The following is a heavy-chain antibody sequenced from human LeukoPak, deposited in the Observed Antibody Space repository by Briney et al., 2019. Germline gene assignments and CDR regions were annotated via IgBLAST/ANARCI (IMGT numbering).Heavy chain of an antibody. J-gene: IGHJ4*02. CDR3: ARAGIEDSTLYYFDC. CDR1: GGSLSSGDYY. Sequence: SETLSLTCTVSGGSLSSGDYYWSWIRQPPGKGLEWIGYIYYSGSTYYNPSLKSRVTISVDTSKNQFSLKLSSVTAADTAVYYCARAGIEDSTLYYFDCWGQGTLVTVSS. D-gene: IGHD2-21*01. V-gene: IGHV4-30-4*08. CDR2: IYYSGST.